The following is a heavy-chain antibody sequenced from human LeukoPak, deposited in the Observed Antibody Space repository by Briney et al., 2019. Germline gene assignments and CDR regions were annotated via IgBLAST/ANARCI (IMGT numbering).Heavy chain of an antibody. Sequence: ASVKVSCTASGYTFTSYDINWVRQATGQGLEWMGWMNPNSGNTGYAQKFQGRVTMTRNTSISTAYMELSSLRSEDTAVYYCARDVGGSYLGGSDYFDYWGQGTLVTVSS. V-gene: IGHV1-8*01. CDR3: ARDVGGSYLGGSDYFDY. CDR1: GYTFTSYD. CDR2: MNPNSGNT. D-gene: IGHD1-26*01. J-gene: IGHJ4*02.